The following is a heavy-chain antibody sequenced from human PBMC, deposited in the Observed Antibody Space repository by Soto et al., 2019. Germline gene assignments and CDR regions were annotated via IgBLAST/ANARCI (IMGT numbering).Heavy chain of an antibody. CDR2: ISGSGDSA. CDR1: GFTFSGYA. Sequence: GGSLRLSCAASGFTFSGYAMSWVRQAPGKGLEWVSGISGSGDSAFYADSVRGRFAISRDNSRNTVFLQMNSLRAEDTAVYYCAKDRSLVRRGTFDIWGQGTMVTVSS. J-gene: IGHJ3*02. D-gene: IGHD1-1*01. V-gene: IGHV3-23*01. CDR3: AKDRSLVRRGTFDI.